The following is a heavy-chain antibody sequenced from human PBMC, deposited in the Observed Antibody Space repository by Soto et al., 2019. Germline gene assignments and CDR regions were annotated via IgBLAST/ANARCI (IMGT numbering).Heavy chain of an antibody. CDR1: GGSISSYY. CDR3: ARDYLTYYYDSSGYYYVWFDP. D-gene: IGHD3-22*01. Sequence: SETLSLTCTVSGGSISSYYWSWIRQPAGTGLEWIGRIYTSGSTNYNPSLTRRVTMSVDTSKNQFSLKLSSVTAADTAVYYCARDYLTYYYDSSGYYYVWFDPWGQGTLVTVSS. J-gene: IGHJ5*02. CDR2: IYTSGST. V-gene: IGHV4-4*07.